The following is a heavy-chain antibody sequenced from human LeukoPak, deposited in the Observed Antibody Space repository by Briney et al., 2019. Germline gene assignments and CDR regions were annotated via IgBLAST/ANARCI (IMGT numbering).Heavy chain of an antibody. J-gene: IGHJ3*02. Sequence: GESLKISCKGSGYSFTSYWIGWVRQMPGKGLVWMGIIYPGDSDTRYSPSFQGQVTISADKSISTAYLQWSSLKASDTAMYYCARHSQDTAMAVDAFDIWGQGTMVTVSS. D-gene: IGHD5-18*01. V-gene: IGHV5-51*01. CDR2: IYPGDSDT. CDR1: GYSFTSYW. CDR3: ARHSQDTAMAVDAFDI.